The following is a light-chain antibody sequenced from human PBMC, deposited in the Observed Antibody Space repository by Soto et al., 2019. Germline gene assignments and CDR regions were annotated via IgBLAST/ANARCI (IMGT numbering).Light chain of an antibody. V-gene: IGLV1-51*01. Sequence: QSVLTQPPSVSAAPGQTVTISCSGRDSNIGSNSVSWYQQVPGTAPKLLLYDNDKRPSGIPDRFFGSKSGTSATLGIAGLQTADEADYYCGTWESYLSVGVFGGGTKLIVL. CDR1: DSNIGSNS. J-gene: IGLJ2*01. CDR2: DND. CDR3: GTWESYLSVGV.